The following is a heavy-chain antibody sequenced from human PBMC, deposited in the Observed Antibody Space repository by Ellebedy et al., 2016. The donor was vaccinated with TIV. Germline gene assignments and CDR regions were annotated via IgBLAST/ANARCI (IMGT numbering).Heavy chain of an antibody. D-gene: IGHD5-18*01. J-gene: IGHJ4*02. V-gene: IGHV3-30*18. CDR2: ISYDSGNK. Sequence: PGGSLRLSCAASGFMFNTYAMHWVRQAPGKGLEWVAIISYDSGNKFYTDSVKGRVTVSRDNAKNTLYLQLNSLRAEDTAVYYCAKGYSYGDYWGQGTLVTVSS. CDR1: GFMFNTYA. CDR3: AKGYSYGDY.